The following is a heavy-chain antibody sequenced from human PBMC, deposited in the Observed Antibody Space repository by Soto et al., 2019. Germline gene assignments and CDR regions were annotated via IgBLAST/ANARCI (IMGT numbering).Heavy chain of an antibody. CDR1: GFTFSNAW. J-gene: IGHJ4*02. CDR3: TTDLGGSYYLDF. D-gene: IGHD1-26*01. Sequence: EVQLVESGGVLVKPGGSLRLSCAASGFTFSNAWMNWVRQAPGKGLEWVGRIKSKTDGGTTDYAAPVKGRFTISRDDSKNTLYLQMNSMKTEDPAVYYCTTDLGGSYYLDFWGQGTLVTVS. V-gene: IGHV3-15*07. CDR2: IKSKTDGGTT.